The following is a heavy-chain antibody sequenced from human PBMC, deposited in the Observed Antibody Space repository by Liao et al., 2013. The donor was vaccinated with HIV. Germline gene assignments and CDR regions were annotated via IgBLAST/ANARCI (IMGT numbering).Heavy chain of an antibody. CDR1: GDLIRRDNYY. V-gene: IGHV4-61*02. CDR3: ARVYRGIYYGWSLDYFDY. D-gene: IGHD1-26*01. J-gene: IGHJ4*02. CDR2: IYTGMSTTGTT. Sequence: QVRLQESGPGLVKPSQTLSLTCTVSGDLIRRDNYYWTWIRQPAGKGLEWIGHIYTGMSTTGTTNYNPSLKSRVSISADTSSNHVSLKLTSVTAADTAVYYCARVYRGIYYGWSLDYFDYWGQGTLVTVSS.